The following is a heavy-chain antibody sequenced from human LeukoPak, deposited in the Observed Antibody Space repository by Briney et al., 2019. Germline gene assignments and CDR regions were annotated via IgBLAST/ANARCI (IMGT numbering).Heavy chain of an antibody. CDR3: ARAGALGLRFLEWFIADFDY. CDR2: ISSSGSTM. V-gene: IGHV3-11*04. J-gene: IGHJ4*02. D-gene: IGHD3-3*01. CDR1: GFTFSDYY. Sequence: GGSLRLSCAASGFTFSDYYMSWIRQAPGKGLEWVSYISSSGSTMYYADSVKGRFTISRDNAKNSLYLQMNSLRAEDTAVYYCARAGALGLRFLEWFIADFDYWGQGTLVTVSS.